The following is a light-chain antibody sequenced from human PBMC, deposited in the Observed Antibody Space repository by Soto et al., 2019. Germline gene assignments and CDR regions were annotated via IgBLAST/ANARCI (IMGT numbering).Light chain of an antibody. CDR1: SSDVGGYKY. CDR3: SSYSCSSTPYV. CDR2: DVS. V-gene: IGLV2-14*01. Sequence: QSALTQPASVSGSPGQSITLSCTGTSSDVGGYKYVSWYQQHPGKAPKLLIYDVSNRPSGVSNRFSGSKSGNTASLTISGLQAEDEADYYCSSYSCSSTPYVFGTGTKVTVL. J-gene: IGLJ1*01.